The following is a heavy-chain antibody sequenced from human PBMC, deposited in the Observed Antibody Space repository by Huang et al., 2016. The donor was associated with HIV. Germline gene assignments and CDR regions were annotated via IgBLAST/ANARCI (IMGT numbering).Heavy chain of an antibody. Sequence: EVQLVESGGGLVQPGGSLRLSCAASGFTFSSYWMDWVRQAPGKGLVWVPRINGDGGSTNYADSVKGRFTISRDNAKNTLYVQVNSLRAEDTAVYYCARGTRLTGLWYFDLWGRGTLVIVSS. CDR3: ARGTRLTGLWYFDL. J-gene: IGHJ2*01. D-gene: IGHD7-27*01. V-gene: IGHV3-74*01. CDR2: INGDGGST. CDR1: GFTFSSYW.